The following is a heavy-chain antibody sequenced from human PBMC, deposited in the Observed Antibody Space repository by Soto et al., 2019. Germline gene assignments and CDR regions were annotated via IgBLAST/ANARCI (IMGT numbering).Heavy chain of an antibody. V-gene: IGHV1-24*01. Sequence: GASVKVSCKVSGYTLTELSMHWVRQAPGKGLEWMGGFDPEDGETIYAQKFQGRVTMTEDTSTDTAYMELSSLRSEDTAVYYCATYEGVAVASAGYYYYMDVWGKGTTVIVSS. J-gene: IGHJ6*03. D-gene: IGHD6-19*01. CDR1: GYTLTELS. CDR2: FDPEDGET. CDR3: ATYEGVAVASAGYYYYMDV.